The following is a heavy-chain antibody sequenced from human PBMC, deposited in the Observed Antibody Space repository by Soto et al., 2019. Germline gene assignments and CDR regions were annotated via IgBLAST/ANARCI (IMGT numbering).Heavy chain of an antibody. D-gene: IGHD6-19*01. V-gene: IGHV3-9*01. CDR3: AKSPAVAVAGHIDY. CDR2: ISWNSGSI. CDR1: GFTFDDYA. J-gene: IGHJ4*02. Sequence: PGGSLRLSCAASGFTFDDYAMHWVRQAPGKGLEWVSGISWNSGSIGYADSVKGRFTISRDNAKNSLYLQMNSLRAEDTALYYCAKSPAVAVAGHIDYWGQGTLVTVSS.